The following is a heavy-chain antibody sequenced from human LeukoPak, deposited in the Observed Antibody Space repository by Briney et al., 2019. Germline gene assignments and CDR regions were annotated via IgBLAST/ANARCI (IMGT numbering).Heavy chain of an antibody. Sequence: SETLSLTCAVYGESFSGYYWSWIRQPPGKGLEWIGEINHSGSTNSNPSLKSRVTISLDTSKNQFSVKLSSVTPADTAVYYCARGRRPDGLYWGQGTLVTVSS. J-gene: IGHJ4*02. CDR2: INHSGST. CDR1: GESFSGYY. D-gene: IGHD1-14*01. CDR3: ARGRRPDGLY. V-gene: IGHV4-34*01.